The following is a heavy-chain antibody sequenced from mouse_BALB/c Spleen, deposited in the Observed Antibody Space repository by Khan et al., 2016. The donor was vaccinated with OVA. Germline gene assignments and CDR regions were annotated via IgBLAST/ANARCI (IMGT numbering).Heavy chain of an antibody. CDR1: GYTFTNYW. J-gene: IGHJ1*01. CDR3: ARWASWYFDV. Sequence: VQLQESGGEVVRPGTSVKISCKASGYTFTNYWLGWIRQRPGHGLEWIGDIYPGGYFTNYTEKFKGKATLTVDTSSSTAYMQLSSLTSEDSAVYFCARWASWYFDVWGAGTTVTVSS. V-gene: IGHV1-63*02. D-gene: IGHD3-1*01. CDR2: IYPGGYFT.